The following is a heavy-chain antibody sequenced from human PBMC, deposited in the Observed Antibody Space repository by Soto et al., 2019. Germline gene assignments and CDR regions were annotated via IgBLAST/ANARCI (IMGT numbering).Heavy chain of an antibody. CDR2: TYYRSKWYN. J-gene: IGHJ4*02. D-gene: IGHD3-22*01. V-gene: IGHV6-1*01. CDR3: AREGGYYDSSGYYYDY. CDR1: GDSVSSNSAA. Sequence: SQTLSLTCAISGDSVSSNSAAWNWIWQSPSRGLEWLGRTYYRSKWYNDYAVSVKSRITINPDTSKNQFSLQLNSVTPEDTAVYYCAREGGYYDSSGYYYDYWGQGTLVTVSS.